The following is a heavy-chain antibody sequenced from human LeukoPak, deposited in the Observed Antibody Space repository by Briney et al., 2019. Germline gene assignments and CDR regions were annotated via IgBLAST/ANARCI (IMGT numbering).Heavy chain of an antibody. CDR3: ARARSTIFGVVIPYGMDV. J-gene: IGHJ6*02. CDR2: MSSRGGSA. CDR1: GLTLSSDG. Sequence: PGGCLRVAGAASGLTLSSDGMDWVRQAPGKGLEYVSAMSSRGGSAYYENSGKGKFTISRDNSKNPLYLQMGSLRVEAMAVYYCARARSTIFGVVIPYGMDVWGQGTTVTVSS. D-gene: IGHD3-3*01. V-gene: IGHV3-64*01.